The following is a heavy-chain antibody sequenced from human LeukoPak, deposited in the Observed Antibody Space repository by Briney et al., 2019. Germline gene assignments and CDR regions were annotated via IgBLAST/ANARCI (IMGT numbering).Heavy chain of an antibody. V-gene: IGHV3-33*06. D-gene: IGHD6-19*01. CDR1: GFTFSTYG. CDR2: ISYDGSKK. Sequence: GGSLRLSCAASGFTFSTYGMHWVRQAPGKGLEWVAVISYDGSKKYYADSVESRFTLSRDNSKNTLYLQMNSLRAEDTAVYYCAKDGTGYSSGWYSYYYYMDVWGKGTTVTVSS. CDR3: AKDGTGYSSGWYSYYYYMDV. J-gene: IGHJ6*03.